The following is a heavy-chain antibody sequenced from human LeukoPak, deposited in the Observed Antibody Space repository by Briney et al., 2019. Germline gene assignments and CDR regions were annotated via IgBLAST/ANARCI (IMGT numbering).Heavy chain of an antibody. CDR1: GFTFDDYA. CDR3: AKDGRSKFTPNYYYGMDV. V-gene: IGHV3-9*01. CDR2: ISWNSGSI. Sequence: GGSLRLSCAASGFTFDDYAMHWVRQAPGKGLEWVSGISWNSGSIGYADSVKGRFTISRDNAKNSLYLQMNSLRAEDTALYYCAKDGRSKFTPNYYYGMDVWAKGPRSPSP. J-gene: IGHJ6*02.